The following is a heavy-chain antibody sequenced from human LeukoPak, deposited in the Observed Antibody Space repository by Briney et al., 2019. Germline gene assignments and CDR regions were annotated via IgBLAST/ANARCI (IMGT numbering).Heavy chain of an antibody. CDR1: GFTFSSYA. CDR3: ASRNCDTTTCYGGDGFDI. Sequence: GGSLRLSCAASGFTFSSYAMSWVRQAPGKGLEWVSAISGSGGSTYYADSVKGRFTISRDNAKNSLYLQMNSLRAEDTALYYCASRNCDTTTCYGGDGFDIWGQGTMVTVSS. V-gene: IGHV3-23*01. J-gene: IGHJ3*02. D-gene: IGHD2-2*01. CDR2: ISGSGGST.